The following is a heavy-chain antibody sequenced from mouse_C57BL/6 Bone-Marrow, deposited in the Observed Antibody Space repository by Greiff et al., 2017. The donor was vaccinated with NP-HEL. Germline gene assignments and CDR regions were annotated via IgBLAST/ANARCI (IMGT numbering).Heavy chain of an antibody. CDR2: ITHSGET. CDR1: GFPITSGYY. CDR3: AGAIYDYDSHWYFDV. Sequence: QVQLKESGPGLVKPSQSLFLTCSITGFPITSGYYWIWIRQSPGKPLEWMGYITHSGETFYNPSLQSPISITRETSKNQFFLQLNSVTTEDTAMYYCAGAIYDYDSHWYFDVWGTGTTVTVSS. J-gene: IGHJ1*03. D-gene: IGHD2-4*01. V-gene: IGHV12-3*01.